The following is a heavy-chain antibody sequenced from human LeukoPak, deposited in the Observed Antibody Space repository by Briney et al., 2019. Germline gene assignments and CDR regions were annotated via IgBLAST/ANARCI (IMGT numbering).Heavy chain of an antibody. V-gene: IGHV4-61*02. CDR3: ARSPDYDSTGYDY. D-gene: IGHD3-22*01. Sequence: SQTLSPTCTVARASLIPRILYGNLPRQPAGKGLEWIGRVCTSGTTNYNPSLESRLTISVDSSRNHFSLKLSSVTAADTAVYYCARSPDYDSTGYDYWGQGTLVTVSS. CDR2: VCTSGTT. J-gene: IGHJ4*02. CDR1: RASLIPRILY.